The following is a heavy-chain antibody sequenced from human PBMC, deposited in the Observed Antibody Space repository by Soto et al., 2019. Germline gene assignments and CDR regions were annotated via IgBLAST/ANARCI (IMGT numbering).Heavy chain of an antibody. J-gene: IGHJ3*02. CDR3: ARTGGTGESGLVCAFDI. D-gene: IGHD2-8*02. Sequence: EDSVKVSCKASGYTCTGYYMHWVRQAPGQGLEWMGWINPNSGGTNYAQKFQGWVTMTRDTSISTAYMELSRLRSDDTAVYYCARTGGTGESGLVCAFDIWGQGPMVTVSS. CDR1: GYTCTGYY. V-gene: IGHV1-2*04. CDR2: INPNSGGT.